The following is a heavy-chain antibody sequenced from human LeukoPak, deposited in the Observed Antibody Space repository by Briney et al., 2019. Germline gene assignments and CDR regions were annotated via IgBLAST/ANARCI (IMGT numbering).Heavy chain of an antibody. J-gene: IGHJ4*02. CDR2: LNAFGNTI. CDR1: GFTFSDYK. V-gene: IGHV3-48*03. D-gene: IGHD6-19*01. Sequence: GGSLRLSCAASGFTFSDYKMHWVRQAPGKGLEWVSYLNAFGNTIDYADPVRGRFTISRDNTKNSLYLQMNSLRAEDTAVYFCAREGSSDCHFDYWGQGTLVTVSS. CDR3: AREGSSDCHFDY.